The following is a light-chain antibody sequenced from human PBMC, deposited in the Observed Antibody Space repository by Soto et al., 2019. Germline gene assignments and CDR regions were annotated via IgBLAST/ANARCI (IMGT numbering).Light chain of an antibody. J-gene: IGKJ3*01. CDR2: AAS. CDR1: QNIRSY. CDR3: QQSYSAIT. Sequence: DIQMTQSPSSLSASVGDRVTITCRASQNIRSYLSWYQQKPGKAPKVLIYAASTLQSVVPSRFSGSGSGTDFTLTISSLQPEDFATYYCQQSYSAITFGPGTKVDIK. V-gene: IGKV1-39*01.